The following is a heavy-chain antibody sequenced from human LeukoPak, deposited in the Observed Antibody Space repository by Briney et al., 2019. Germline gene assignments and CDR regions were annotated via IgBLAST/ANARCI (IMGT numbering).Heavy chain of an antibody. Sequence: WGSLRLTCRVSGFTFSSCSLCWGRQAPGKGLELVSGISASGGNTYYADSVKGRFTISRDNSKDTQYLQMNSLRCGDTAVYYCAKVQTVTSIICPLDYWGQGTLVTVSS. CDR2: ISASGGNT. CDR1: GFTFSSCS. D-gene: IGHD3-3*02. CDR3: AKVQTVTSIICPLDY. J-gene: IGHJ4*02. V-gene: IGHV3-23*01.